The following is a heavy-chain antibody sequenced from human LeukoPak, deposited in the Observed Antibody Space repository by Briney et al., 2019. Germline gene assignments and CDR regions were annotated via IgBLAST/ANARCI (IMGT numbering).Heavy chain of an antibody. V-gene: IGHV3-30*02. CDR1: GFTFSSYG. J-gene: IGHJ6*02. D-gene: IGHD3-16*01. Sequence: PGGSLRLSCAASGFTFSSYGMHWVRQAPGKGLEWVAFIRYDGSNKHYADSVKGRFTISRDNSKNTLYLQMNSLRAEDTAVYYCAKDITIRGVIDYYYYGMDVWGQGTTVTVSS. CDR2: IRYDGSNK. CDR3: AKDITIRGVIDYYYYGMDV.